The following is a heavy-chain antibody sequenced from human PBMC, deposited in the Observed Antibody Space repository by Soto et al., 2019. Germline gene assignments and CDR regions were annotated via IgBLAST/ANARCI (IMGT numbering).Heavy chain of an antibody. CDR1: GFTFSSYG. CDR2: IWYDGSNK. Sequence: GGSLRLSCAASGFTFSSYGMHWVRQAPGKGLEWVAVIWYDGSNKYYADSVKGRFTISRDNSKNTLYLQMNSLRAEDTAVYYCARDGLEGYDAFDIWGQGTMVTVSS. D-gene: IGHD1-1*01. V-gene: IGHV3-33*01. J-gene: IGHJ3*02. CDR3: ARDGLEGYDAFDI.